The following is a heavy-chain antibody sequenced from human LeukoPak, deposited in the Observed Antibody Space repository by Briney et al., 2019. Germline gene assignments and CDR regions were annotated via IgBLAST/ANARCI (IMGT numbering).Heavy chain of an antibody. V-gene: IGHV4-59*06. J-gene: IGHJ5*02. CDR2: IYYSGST. CDR1: GGSMSNYY. D-gene: IGHD5-24*01. Sequence: PSETLSLTCTVSGGSMSNYYWSWIRQHPGKGLEWIGYIYYSGSTYYNPSLKSRVTISVDTSKNQFSLKLSSVTAADTAVYYCARDLKTNWFDPWGQGTLVTVSS. CDR3: ARDLKTNWFDP.